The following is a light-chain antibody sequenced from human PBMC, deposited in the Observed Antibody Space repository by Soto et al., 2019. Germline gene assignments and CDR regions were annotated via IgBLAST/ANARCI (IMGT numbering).Light chain of an antibody. CDR1: QSISSW. Sequence: DFQMTQSPSTLSASVGDRVTITCRASQSISSWLAWYQQKPGKAPKLLIYKASSLESGVPSRFSGCGSGTEFTLTISTLQPDDFASYYCQQYNFYPLTFGGGTKVEIK. J-gene: IGKJ4*01. CDR2: KAS. V-gene: IGKV1-5*03. CDR3: QQYNFYPLT.